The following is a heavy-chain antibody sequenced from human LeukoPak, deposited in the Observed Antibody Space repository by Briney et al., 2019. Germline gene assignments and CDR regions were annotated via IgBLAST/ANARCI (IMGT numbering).Heavy chain of an antibody. CDR3: AREFRIAAAGRELNWFDP. J-gene: IGHJ5*02. CDR2: IYHSGST. Sequence: PSETLSLTCAVYGVSFSGYYWSWIRQPPGKGLEWIGEIYHSGSTNYNPSLKSRVTISVDKSKNQFSLKLSSVTAADTAVYYCAREFRIAAAGRELNWFDPWGQGTLVTVSS. D-gene: IGHD6-13*01. V-gene: IGHV4-34*01. CDR1: GVSFSGYY.